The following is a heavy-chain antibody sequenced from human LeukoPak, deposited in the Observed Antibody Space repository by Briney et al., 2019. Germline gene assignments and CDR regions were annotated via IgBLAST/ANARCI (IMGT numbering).Heavy chain of an antibody. CDR2: IYYSGST. Sequence: SETLSLTCTVSGGSISSGGYYWSWIRQHPGKGLGWIGYIYYSGSTYYNPSLKSRVTISVDTSKNQFSLKLSSVTAADTAVYHCARGPGIQLWLSDWRFDYWGQGTLVTVSS. J-gene: IGHJ4*02. CDR3: ARGPGIQLWLSDWRFDY. CDR1: GGSISSGGYY. V-gene: IGHV4-31*03. D-gene: IGHD5-18*01.